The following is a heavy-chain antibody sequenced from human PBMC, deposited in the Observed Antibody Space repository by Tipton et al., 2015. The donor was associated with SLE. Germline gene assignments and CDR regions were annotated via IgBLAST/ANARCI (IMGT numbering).Heavy chain of an antibody. J-gene: IGHJ6*04. V-gene: IGHV1-18*04. CDR3: ARDYDFNVDV. D-gene: IGHD3-22*01. CDR1: GYTLRNYG. Sequence: QSGAEVKKAGASVKVSCKATGYTLRNYGVTWVRQAPGQGLEWMGWISGYNGNTKYAEKFQGRVTMTTDTSTSTAYMELRSLRSDDTAVYYCARDYDFNVDVWGKGTTVTVSS. CDR2: ISGYNGNT.